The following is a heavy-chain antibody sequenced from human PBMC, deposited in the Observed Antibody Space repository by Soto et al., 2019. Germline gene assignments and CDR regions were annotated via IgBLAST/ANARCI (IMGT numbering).Heavy chain of an antibody. J-gene: IGHJ4*02. CDR1: GGSISSGGYS. CDR3: ARFRWGGDCYYDY. CDR2: MYHSGST. Sequence: SETLSLTCAVSGGSISSGGYSWSWIRQPPGKGLEWIGYMYHSGSTYYNPSLRSRVTISIDRSKNQFSLKLSSVTAADTAVYYRARFRWGGDCYYDYWGKGTLVTVPP. V-gene: IGHV4-30-2*02. D-gene: IGHD2-21*02.